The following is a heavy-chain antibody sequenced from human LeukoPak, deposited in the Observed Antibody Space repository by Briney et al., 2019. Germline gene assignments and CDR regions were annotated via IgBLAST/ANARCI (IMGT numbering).Heavy chain of an antibody. Sequence: GGSLRLSCAASGFTFRSYAMSWVRQAPGKGLEGASAISCNCGSTYYADSVQGRFTISRDNSKNTLYLQMNSLRAEDTAAYYCAKDRFTGVAKYFQHWGQGALVTVSS. CDR2: ISCNCGST. CDR3: AKDRFTGVAKYFQH. D-gene: IGHD1-1*01. V-gene: IGHV3-23*01. CDR1: GFTFRSYA. J-gene: IGHJ1*01.